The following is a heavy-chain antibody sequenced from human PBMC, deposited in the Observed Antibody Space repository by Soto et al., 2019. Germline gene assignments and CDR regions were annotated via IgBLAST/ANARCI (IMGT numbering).Heavy chain of an antibody. CDR3: ARDEGYDILTGYYSPQRFDY. CDR1: VFTFIRYW. D-gene: IGHD3-9*01. J-gene: IGHJ4*02. V-gene: IGHV3-7*01. Sequence: PGWSLRLSCVSSVFTFIRYWMSWVRQAPGKGLEWVANIKQDGSEKNYVDSVKGRFTISRDNAKNSLYLQMNSLRAEDTAVYYCARDEGYDILTGYYSPQRFDYWGQGTLVTVSS. CDR2: IKQDGSEK.